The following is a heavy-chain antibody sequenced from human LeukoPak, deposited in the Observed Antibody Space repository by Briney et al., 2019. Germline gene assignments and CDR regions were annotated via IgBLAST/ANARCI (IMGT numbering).Heavy chain of an antibody. J-gene: IGHJ4*02. V-gene: IGHV3-23*01. CDR3: AKDRGYCSGTSCYTPFDY. Sequence: GGSLRLSCAASGFTFSSYAMSWVRQAPGKGLEWVSAISGSGGSTYYADSVKGRFTISRDNSKNTLYLQMNSLRAEDTAVYYCAKDRGYCSGTSCYTPFDYWGQGTLVTVSS. CDR2: ISGSGGST. CDR1: GFTFSSYA. D-gene: IGHD2-2*02.